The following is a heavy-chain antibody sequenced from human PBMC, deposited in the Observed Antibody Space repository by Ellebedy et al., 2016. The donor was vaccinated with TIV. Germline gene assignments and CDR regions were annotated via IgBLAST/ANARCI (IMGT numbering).Heavy chain of an antibody. D-gene: IGHD6-13*01. CDR3: ARGGIAAAGMP. Sequence: SETLSLTXTVSGGSISSSSYYWGWIRQPPGKGLEWIGSIYYSGSTYYNPSLKSRVTISVDTSKNQFSLKLSSVTAADTAVYYCARGGIAAAGMPWGQGTLVTVSS. CDR1: GGSISSSSYY. V-gene: IGHV4-39*07. J-gene: IGHJ5*02. CDR2: IYYSGST.